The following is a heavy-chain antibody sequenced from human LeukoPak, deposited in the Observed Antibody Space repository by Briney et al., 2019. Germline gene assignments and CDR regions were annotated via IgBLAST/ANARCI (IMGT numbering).Heavy chain of an antibody. Sequence: GALRLSCVGSGFTFSRSWMNWVRQAPGKGLEWVANIIQDGSEKYYVDSVKGRFTISRDNAKDSLYLQMNSLRVEDTAVCYCARDRVLLRYFDWENDAFDIWGQGTMVTVSS. V-gene: IGHV3-7*01. CDR1: GFTFSRSW. D-gene: IGHD3-9*01. CDR2: IIQDGSEK. J-gene: IGHJ3*02. CDR3: ARDRVLLRYFDWENDAFDI.